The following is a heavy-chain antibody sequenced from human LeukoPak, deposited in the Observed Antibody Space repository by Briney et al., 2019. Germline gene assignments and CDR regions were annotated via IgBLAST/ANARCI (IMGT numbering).Heavy chain of an antibody. Sequence: GGSLRLSCAASAFSFSNHYMRWIRQAPGKGLEWMANINEDGSNKWHLGSVKGRFTVSRDNARNALYLQMNSLRVEDTAVYYCTRVIVAVPGYFDYFDFWGQGALVTVSS. V-gene: IGHV3-7*01. J-gene: IGHJ4*02. CDR1: AFSFSNHY. CDR3: TRVIVAVPGYFDYFDF. D-gene: IGHD6-19*01. CDR2: INEDGSNK.